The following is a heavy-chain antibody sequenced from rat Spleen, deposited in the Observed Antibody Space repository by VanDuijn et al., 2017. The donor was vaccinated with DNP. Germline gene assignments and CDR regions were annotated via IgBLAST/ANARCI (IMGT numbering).Heavy chain of an antibody. Sequence: EVRLMESGGGLVQPGRSLTLSCAASGFPFSDYFMAWVRQAPNKGLEWVASISHDGGGTFYGDSVKGRFTVFRDNANSSLYLQMDSLRSEDTATYYCARHDTTGIKGFDYWGQGTLVTVSS. CDR2: ISHDGGGT. CDR3: ARHDTTGIKGFDY. J-gene: IGHJ3*01. CDR1: GFPFSDYF. D-gene: IGHD1-9*01. V-gene: IGHV5-22*01.